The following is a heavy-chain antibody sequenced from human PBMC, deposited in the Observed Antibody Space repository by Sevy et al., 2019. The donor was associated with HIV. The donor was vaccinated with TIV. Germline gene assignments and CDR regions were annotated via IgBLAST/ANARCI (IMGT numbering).Heavy chain of an antibody. Sequence: GGSLRLSCAASGFSFSSYGMHWVRQAPGKGLEWMSYIQYDGSNKDYAGSVKGRFAISRDNSKNTLYLKMNSLRVEDTALFYCVKEGGGEGGDHWGQGTLVTVSS. CDR2: IQYDGSNK. CDR3: VKEGGGEGGDH. CDR1: GFSFSSYG. J-gene: IGHJ4*02. V-gene: IGHV3-30*02. D-gene: IGHD2-21*01.